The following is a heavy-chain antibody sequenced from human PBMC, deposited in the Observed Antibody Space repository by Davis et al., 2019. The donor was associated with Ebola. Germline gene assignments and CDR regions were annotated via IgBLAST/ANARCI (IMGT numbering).Heavy chain of an antibody. Sequence: SETLSLTCTVSDASLTTSSFYWSWIRQSPGKGLEWTGSIYYRGTTYSTPSLKSRVSISVDTSKNQFSLKLSSVSAADTAVYYCARRRLSFEAIDYWGQGTLVTVSS. CDR3: ARRRLSFEAIDY. J-gene: IGHJ4*02. CDR1: DASLTTSSFY. CDR2: IYYRGTT. V-gene: IGHV4-39*01. D-gene: IGHD1-26*01.